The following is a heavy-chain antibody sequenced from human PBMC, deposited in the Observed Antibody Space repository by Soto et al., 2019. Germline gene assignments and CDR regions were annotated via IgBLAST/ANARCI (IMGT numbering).Heavy chain of an antibody. D-gene: IGHD3-3*01. V-gene: IGHV1-18*01. J-gene: IGHJ5*02. Sequence: ASVKVSCKTSGYTFNTYGINWVRQAPGQGLELMGWISAYDGKTTYAEKFQGRVTLTTDTSTSTAYMELRSLRSDDTASYYCARDPHEFWTSYWFDPWGQGTPVTVSS. CDR2: ISAYDGKT. CDR3: ARDPHEFWTSYWFDP. CDR1: GYTFNTYG.